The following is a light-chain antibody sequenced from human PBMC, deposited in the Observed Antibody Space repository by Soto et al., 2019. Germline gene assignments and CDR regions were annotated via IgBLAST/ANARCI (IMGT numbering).Light chain of an antibody. CDR2: EDS. CDR1: SSDVVTYNL. Sequence: QSALTQPASVSGSPGQSITISCTGTSSDVVTYNLLSWYQQHPGKAPKLIIFEDSKRPSGVPDRFSGSKSGNTAALAVSGVQAEDEADYYCSSYAGSNNFHVFGTGTKVTVL. CDR3: SSYAGSNNFHV. V-gene: IGLV2-14*02. J-gene: IGLJ1*01.